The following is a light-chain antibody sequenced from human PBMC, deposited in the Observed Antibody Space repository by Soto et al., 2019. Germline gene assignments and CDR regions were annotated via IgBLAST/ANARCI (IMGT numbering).Light chain of an antibody. J-gene: IGKJ4*01. CDR1: QTVSNY. V-gene: IGKV3-11*01. Sequence: EIVLTQSPATLSLSPGEIATLSFSASQTVSNYLLWYQQKPGQAPRLLIYDASNRATGIPARFSGSGSETDFTLTISSLEPEDFAVYYCQQRSNWPPEITFGGGTKVDI. CDR3: QQRSNWPPEIT. CDR2: DAS.